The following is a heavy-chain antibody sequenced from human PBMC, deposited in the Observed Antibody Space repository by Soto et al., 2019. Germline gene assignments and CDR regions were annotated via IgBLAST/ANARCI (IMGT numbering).Heavy chain of an antibody. CDR1: GGTFSSYT. J-gene: IGHJ6*03. Sequence: SVKVSCTASGGTFSSYTISWVRQAPGQGLEWMGRIIPILGIANYAQKFQGRVTITADKSTSTAYMELSSLRSEDTAVYYCARSRVVVPAAMGYYYYYMDVWGKGTTVTVSS. CDR2: IIPILGIA. D-gene: IGHD2-2*01. CDR3: ARSRVVVPAAMGYYYYYMDV. V-gene: IGHV1-69*02.